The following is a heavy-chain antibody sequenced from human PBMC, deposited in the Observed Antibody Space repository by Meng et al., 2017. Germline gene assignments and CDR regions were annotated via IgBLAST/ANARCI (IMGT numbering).Heavy chain of an antibody. CDR3: ARESWFDP. J-gene: IGHJ5*02. CDR1: GGPCSSDA. V-gene: IGHV1-69*01. CDR2: IIPIFGTA. Sequence: QRVQSVAELKTPGSPVNGSCKASGGPCSSDAISWVRQAPGQGLEWMGGIIPIFGTANYAQKFQGRVTITADESTSTAYMELSSLRSEDTAVYYCARESWFDPWGQGTLVTVSS.